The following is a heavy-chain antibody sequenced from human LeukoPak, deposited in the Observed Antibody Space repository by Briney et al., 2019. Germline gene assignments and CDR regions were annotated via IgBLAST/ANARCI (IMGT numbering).Heavy chain of an antibody. CDR1: GLSLNSYA. CDR2: SSSSDDGK. CDR3: ARVTSANYYGSGSVDF. D-gene: IGHD3-10*01. Sequence: PGGSLRLSCTASGLSLNSYAMSWVRQVPGKGLEWVSASSSSDDGKWYAESVRGRFTISRDTSKNTVYLQMNSLRVEDAGVYYCARVTSANYYGSGSVDFWGQGTLVTVSS. V-gene: IGHV3-23*01. J-gene: IGHJ4*02.